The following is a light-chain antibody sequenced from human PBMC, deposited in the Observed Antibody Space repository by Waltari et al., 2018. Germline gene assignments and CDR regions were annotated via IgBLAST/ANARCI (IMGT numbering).Light chain of an antibody. CDR3: QQYVSSPLT. CDR1: QSVSSSY. V-gene: IGKV3-20*01. CDR2: GAS. J-gene: IGKJ1*01. Sequence: EIVLTQSPGTLSLSPGERATLSCRASQSVSSSYLAWYQQKPGQAPKRLLSGASSRATGIPDRFSGSGSVTDFTLTISRLEPEDFAVYYCQQYVSSPLTFGQGTKVEIK.